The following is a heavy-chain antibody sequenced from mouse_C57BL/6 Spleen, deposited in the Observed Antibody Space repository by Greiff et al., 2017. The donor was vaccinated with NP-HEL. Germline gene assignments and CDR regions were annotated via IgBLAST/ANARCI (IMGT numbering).Heavy chain of an antibody. CDR1: GFNIKDYY. V-gene: IGHV14-1*01. CDR3: TTVVYGSSPDFDV. J-gene: IGHJ1*03. D-gene: IGHD1-1*01. Sequence: EVKLMESGAELVRPGASVKLSCTASGFNIKDYYMHWVKQRPEQGLEWIGRIDPEDGDAEYAPKFQGKATMTADTSSNTAYLQLSSLTSEDTAVYYCTTVVYGSSPDFDVWGTGTTVTVSS. CDR2: IDPEDGDA.